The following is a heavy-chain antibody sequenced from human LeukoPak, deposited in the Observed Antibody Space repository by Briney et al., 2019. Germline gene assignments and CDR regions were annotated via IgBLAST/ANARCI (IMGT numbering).Heavy chain of an antibody. Sequence: PGGSLRLSCAASGFTFSSYSMNWVRQAPGKGLEWVSSISSSSSYIYYADSVKGRFTISRDNAKNSLYLQMNSLRAEDTAVHYCAKDMSSSWYRAPDYWGQGTLVTVSS. D-gene: IGHD6-13*01. CDR1: GFTFSSYS. CDR3: AKDMSSSWYRAPDY. J-gene: IGHJ4*02. V-gene: IGHV3-21*01. CDR2: ISSSSSYI.